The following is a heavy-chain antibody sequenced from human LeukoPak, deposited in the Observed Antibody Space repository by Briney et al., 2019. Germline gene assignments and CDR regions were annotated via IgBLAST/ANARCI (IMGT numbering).Heavy chain of an antibody. V-gene: IGHV4-34*01. Sequence: PSETLSLTCAVYVGSFSGYYWSWIRQPPGKGLEWIGEINHSGSTNYNPSLKSRVTISVDTSKNQSSLKLSSVTAADTAVYYCARKFSSSSVLYYYYYMDVWGKGTTVTVSS. D-gene: IGHD6-13*01. J-gene: IGHJ6*03. CDR2: INHSGST. CDR3: ARKFSSSSVLYYYYYMDV. CDR1: VGSFSGYY.